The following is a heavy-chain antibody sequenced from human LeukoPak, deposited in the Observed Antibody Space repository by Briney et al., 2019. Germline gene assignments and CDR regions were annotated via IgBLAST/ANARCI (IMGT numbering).Heavy chain of an antibody. V-gene: IGHV1-2*04. J-gene: IGHJ4*02. CDR2: INPNRGGT. D-gene: IGHD3-10*01. CDR1: GYTFTGYY. CDR3: ARGGLLWFGEFGDY. Sequence: ASVKVSCKASGYTFTGYYMHWVRQAPGQGLELKGWINPNRGGTNYAQKFQGWVTMTRDTSISTAYMELSRLRSDDTAVYYCARGGLLWFGEFGDYWGQGTLVTVSS.